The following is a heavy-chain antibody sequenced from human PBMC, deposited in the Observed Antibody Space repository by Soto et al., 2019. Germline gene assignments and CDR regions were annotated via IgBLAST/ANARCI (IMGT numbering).Heavy chain of an antibody. J-gene: IGHJ3*02. CDR1: GFTFSSYA. D-gene: IGHD3-10*01. CDR3: ARSGPNDAFDI. Sequence: PRLACAASGFTFSSYAMHWVRQAPGKGLEWVAVISYDGSNKYYADSVKGRFTISRDNSKNTLYLQMNSLRAEDTAVYYCARSGPNDAFDIWGQGTMVTVSS. V-gene: IGHV3-30-3*01. CDR2: ISYDGSNK.